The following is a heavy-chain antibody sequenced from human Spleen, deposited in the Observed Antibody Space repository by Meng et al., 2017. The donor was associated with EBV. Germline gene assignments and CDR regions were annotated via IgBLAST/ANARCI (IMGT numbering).Heavy chain of an antibody. D-gene: IGHD6-19*01. CDR1: GTSISITSYY. Sequence: QRRVSGPGLVEPSETPFLICRGSGTSISITSYYWGWIRQPPGKGLVWIGNVYYSGTTSYNPSLKSRVTVSVDTSKNQFSLRLSSVTAADTAVYYCARYRGIAVTGSYYFDHWGQGTLVTVSS. J-gene: IGHJ4*02. CDR3: ARYRGIAVTGSYYFDH. V-gene: IGHV4-39*07. CDR2: VYYSGTT.